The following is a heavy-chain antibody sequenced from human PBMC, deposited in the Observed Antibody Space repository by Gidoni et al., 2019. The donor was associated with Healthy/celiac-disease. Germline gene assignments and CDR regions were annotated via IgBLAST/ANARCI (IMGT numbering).Heavy chain of an antibody. J-gene: IGHJ5*02. CDR2: SIPTFGTA. V-gene: IGHV1-69*01. D-gene: IGHD2-2*01. Sequence: QVQLVQSGAEVKKPGSSVKVPCKAFGGPFSSLSIRWVRQAPGQGLAWMGGSIPTFGTANYAQKFQGRVTITADESTSTAYMELSSLRSEDTAVYYCARDGALTVPVGNWFDPWGQGTLVTVSS. CDR3: ARDGALTVPVGNWFDP. CDR1: GGPFSSLS.